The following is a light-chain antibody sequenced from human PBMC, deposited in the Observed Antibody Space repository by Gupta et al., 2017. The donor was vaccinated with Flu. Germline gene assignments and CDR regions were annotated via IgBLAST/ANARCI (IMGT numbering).Light chain of an antibody. CDR3: QQEDITPWA. J-gene: IGKJ1*01. CDR2: WAS. CDR1: RNSLDSSNNKNY. V-gene: IGKV4-1*01. Sequence: DIVITQSPHSLAVSLGERATINCKSSRNSLDSSNNKNYLAWFQQKPGQPPKMLLKWASTRESGVPDRFSGSGSGTDFTLTISSLQAEDVAIYCCQQEDITPWAFGRGTKVEIK.